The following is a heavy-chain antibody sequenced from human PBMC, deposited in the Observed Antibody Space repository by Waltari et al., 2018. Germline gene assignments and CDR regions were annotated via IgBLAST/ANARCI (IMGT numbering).Heavy chain of an antibody. J-gene: IGHJ6*03. CDR2: IYSGGST. Sequence: EVQLVESGGGLIQPGGSLRLSCAASGFSVSTNYLSWVRQGPGKGLEWVSVIYSGGSTHYADSVKGRFTISRDNSKNTLYLQMNSLRVEDTAVFYCARGGYMDVWGKGTTVTVSS. CDR3: ARGGYMDV. CDR1: GFSVSTNY. V-gene: IGHV3-53*01.